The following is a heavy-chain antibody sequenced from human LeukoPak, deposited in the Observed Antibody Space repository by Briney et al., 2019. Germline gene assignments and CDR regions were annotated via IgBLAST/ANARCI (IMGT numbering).Heavy chain of an antibody. D-gene: IGHD5-18*01. Sequence: GGSLRLSCAASGFTFSSYGMHWVRQAPGKGLEWVAVISYDGSNKYYADSVKGRFTISRDNSKNTLYLQMNSLRAEDTAVYYCAKDQGRTAMGFDYWGQGTLVTVSS. CDR1: GFTFSSYG. CDR3: AKDQGRTAMGFDY. CDR2: ISYDGSNK. J-gene: IGHJ4*02. V-gene: IGHV3-30*18.